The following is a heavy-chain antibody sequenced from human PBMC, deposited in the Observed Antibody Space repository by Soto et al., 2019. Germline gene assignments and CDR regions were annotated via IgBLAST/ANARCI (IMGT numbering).Heavy chain of an antibody. D-gene: IGHD6-19*01. Sequence: GASVKVSCKASGYTFSSYGISWVRQAPGQGFEWMGWISGYNGKTSYAEKFQGRVTMSTDTSTSTAYMELRSLRSDDTAVYYCAREDQWVAGSPGDVFDIWGQGTKVTVSS. J-gene: IGHJ3*02. CDR3: AREDQWVAGSPGDVFDI. V-gene: IGHV1-18*01. CDR1: GYTFSSYG. CDR2: ISGYNGKT.